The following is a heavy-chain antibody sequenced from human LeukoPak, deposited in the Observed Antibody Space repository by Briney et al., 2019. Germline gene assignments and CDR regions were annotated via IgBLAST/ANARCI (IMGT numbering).Heavy chain of an antibody. CDR1: GFTFSSYW. CDR2: INSDGSST. V-gene: IGHV3-74*01. J-gene: IGHJ4*02. CDR3: ARQTGPQFDY. Sequence: GGSLRLSCAASGFTFSSYWMHWVRQAPGMGLVWVARINSDGSSTSYADSVKGRSTISRDTDKNTLYLQMNSLRAEGTAVYYCARQTGPQFDYWGQGTLVTVSS.